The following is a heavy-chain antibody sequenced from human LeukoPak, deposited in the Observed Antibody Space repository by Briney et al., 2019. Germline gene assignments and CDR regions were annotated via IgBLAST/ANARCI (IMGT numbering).Heavy chain of an antibody. J-gene: IGHJ4*02. V-gene: IGHV1-46*01. D-gene: IGHD6-13*01. CDR2: INPSGGST. CDR1: GYTFTSYY. CDR3: ARGSRYGSSWYGVRMGYDY. Sequence: ASVKVSRKASGYTFTSYYMHWARQAPRQGLEWMGIINPSGGSTSYAQKFQSRVTMTTDTSTSTVYIEMSSPISEDTAVYYCARGSRYGSSWYGVRMGYDYWGQGTLVSVSS.